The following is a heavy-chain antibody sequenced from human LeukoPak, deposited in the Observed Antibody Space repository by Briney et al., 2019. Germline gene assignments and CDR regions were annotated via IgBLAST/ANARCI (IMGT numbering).Heavy chain of an antibody. Sequence: GGSLRLSCSASGFTFSNYAMHWVRQAPGKGLEYVSTIRSIGGSTYYADSVKGRFTISRDNSKNTLYLQMSCLRAEDTAVYFCAKSWNTAVVLDAFDIWGQGTMVTVSS. CDR1: GFTFSNYA. J-gene: IGHJ3*02. D-gene: IGHD1/OR15-1a*01. CDR2: IRSIGGST. CDR3: AKSWNTAVVLDAFDI. V-gene: IGHV3-64D*06.